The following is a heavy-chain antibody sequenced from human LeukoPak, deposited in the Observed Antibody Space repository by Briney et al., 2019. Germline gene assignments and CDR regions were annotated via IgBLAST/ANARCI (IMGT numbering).Heavy chain of an antibody. D-gene: IGHD2-21*02. CDR3: ARHLTAIPSSPLDY. CDR1: GGSISSSSYY. J-gene: IGHJ4*02. V-gene: IGHV4-39*01. CDR2: IYYSGST. Sequence: KPSETLSLTCTVSGGSISSSSYYWGWIRQPPGKGLEWIGSIYYSGSTYYNPSLKSRVTISVDTSKSQFSLKLSSVTAADTAVYYCARHLTAIPSSPLDYWGQGTLVTVSS.